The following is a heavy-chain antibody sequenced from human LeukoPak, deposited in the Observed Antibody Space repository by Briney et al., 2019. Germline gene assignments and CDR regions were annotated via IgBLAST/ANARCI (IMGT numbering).Heavy chain of an antibody. CDR3: ARPRGEDFWTVMGAFDI. D-gene: IGHD3/OR15-3a*01. CDR1: GGSISSYY. V-gene: IGHV4-4*07. Sequence: SETLSLTCTVSGGSISSYYWSWIRQPAGKGLEWIGRIYTSGSTYYNPSLKSRVTISVDTSKNQFSLKLSSVTAADTAVYYCARPRGEDFWTVMGAFDIWGQGTMVTVSS. J-gene: IGHJ3*02. CDR2: IYTSGST.